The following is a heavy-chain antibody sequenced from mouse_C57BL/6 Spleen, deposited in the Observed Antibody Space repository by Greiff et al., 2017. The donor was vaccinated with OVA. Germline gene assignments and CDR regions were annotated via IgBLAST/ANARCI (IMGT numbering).Heavy chain of an antibody. Sequence: DVHLVESGGGLVKPGGSLKLSCAASGFTFSDYGMHWVRQAPEQGLEWVAYISRGSSTIYYADTVKGRFTISRDNAKNTLFLQMTSLRSEDAAMYYCPRLGGTDYWGQGTTLTVSS. D-gene: IGHD4-1*01. CDR1: GFTFSDYG. J-gene: IGHJ2*01. V-gene: IGHV5-17*01. CDR3: PRLGGTDY. CDR2: ISRGSSTI.